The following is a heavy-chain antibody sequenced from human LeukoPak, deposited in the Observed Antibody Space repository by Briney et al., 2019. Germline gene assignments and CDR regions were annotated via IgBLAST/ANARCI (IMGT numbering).Heavy chain of an antibody. J-gene: IGHJ4*02. Sequence: GGSLRLSCAASGFTFTNYIMNWVRQAPGKGLEWVSSISSSSSYIYYADSVKGRFTISRDNAKNSLYLQMNSLRAEDTAVYYCATEQVGATMDYWGQGTLVTVSS. CDR3: ATEQVGATMDY. V-gene: IGHV3-21*01. D-gene: IGHD1-26*01. CDR2: ISSSSSYI. CDR1: GFTFTNYI.